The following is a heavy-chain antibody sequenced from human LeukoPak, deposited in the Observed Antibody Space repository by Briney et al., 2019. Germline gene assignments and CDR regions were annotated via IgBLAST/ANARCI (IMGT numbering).Heavy chain of an antibody. Sequence: SETLSLTCAVYGGSFSGYYWSWIRQPPGKGLEWIGYIYYSGSTNYNPSLKSRVTISVDTSKNQFSLKLSSVTAADTAVYYCARQRLLWFGELLLPGAFDIWGQGTMVTVSS. J-gene: IGHJ3*02. D-gene: IGHD3-10*01. CDR2: IYYSGST. V-gene: IGHV4-59*08. CDR1: GGSFSGYY. CDR3: ARQRLLWFGELLLPGAFDI.